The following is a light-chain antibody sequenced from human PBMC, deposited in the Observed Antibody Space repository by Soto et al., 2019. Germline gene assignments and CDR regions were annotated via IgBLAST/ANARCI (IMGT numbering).Light chain of an antibody. V-gene: IGKV3-15*01. CDR1: QSISSK. CDR3: QQHNNWPLA. J-gene: IGKJ5*01. CDR2: GAS. Sequence: EIVMTQSPDTLSVSPGERATLSCRASQSISSKLAWYQQKPGQAPRLLIYGASNRATGIPARFSGSGSGTEFTLTISGLQSDDSAVYYCQQHNNWPLAFGQGTRLEIK.